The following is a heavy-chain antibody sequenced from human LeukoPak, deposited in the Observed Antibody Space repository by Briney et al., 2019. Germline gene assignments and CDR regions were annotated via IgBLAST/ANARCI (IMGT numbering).Heavy chain of an antibody. CDR2: INVYEGNT. CDR1: VYTSTSYG. CDR3: TRWGLCSTTTCQISDF. V-gene: IGHV1-18*01. J-gene: IGHJ4*02. D-gene: IGHD2-2*01. Sequence: GSVKVSCKASVYTSTSYGISCVRQAPGQGLEWMGWINVYEGNTNYAQKFQGRATMTTDTYTATAYKELSSLRSDDTAVYFWTRWGLCSTTTCQISDFWGQGTLLTVSS.